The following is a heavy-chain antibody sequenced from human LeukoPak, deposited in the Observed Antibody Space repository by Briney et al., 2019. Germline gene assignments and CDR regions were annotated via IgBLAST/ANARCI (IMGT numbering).Heavy chain of an antibody. CDR1: GGSISSGGYY. CDR2: IYYSGST. D-gene: IGHD4-17*01. J-gene: IGHJ5*02. CDR3: ARAFDYGDSWRWFDP. Sequence: SETLSLTCTVSGGSISSGGYYWSWIRQHPGKGLEWIGYIYYSGSTYYNPSLKSRVTISVDTSKNQFSLKLSSVTAADTAVYYCARAFDYGDSWRWFDPWGQGTLVTVSS. V-gene: IGHV4-31*03.